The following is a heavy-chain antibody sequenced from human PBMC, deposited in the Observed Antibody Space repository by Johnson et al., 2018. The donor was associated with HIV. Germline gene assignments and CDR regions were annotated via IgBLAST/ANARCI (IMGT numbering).Heavy chain of an antibody. Sequence: VQLVESGGGLVKPGGSLRLSCVASGITFSDAWMNWVRQTPGKGLEWVGRIKSKTDGGTTDYAAPVKGRFTISRDDSKTTLYLQMNSLKTEDTAVYYCARDRAGGGYNYGAFDIWGQGTMVTVSS. CDR1: GITFSDAW. J-gene: IGHJ3*02. CDR2: IKSKTDGGTT. CDR3: ARDRAGGGYNYGAFDI. D-gene: IGHD5-24*01. V-gene: IGHV3-15*01.